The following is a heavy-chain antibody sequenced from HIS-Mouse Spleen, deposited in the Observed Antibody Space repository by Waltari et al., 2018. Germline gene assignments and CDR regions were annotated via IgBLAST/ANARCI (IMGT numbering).Heavy chain of an antibody. Sequence: EVQLVESGGGLVKPGGSLRLSCAASGFTFSNAWMSWVRQAPGKGLEWVGRIKSKTDGGTTDYDAPVKGRFTISRDDSKNTLYLQMNSLKTEDTAVYYCSSYSGSVGGYYYYYYGMDVWGQGTTVTVSS. D-gene: IGHD1-26*01. CDR1: GFTFSNAW. CDR3: SSYSGSVGGYYYYYYGMDV. CDR2: IKSKTDGGTT. V-gene: IGHV3-15*01. J-gene: IGHJ6*02.